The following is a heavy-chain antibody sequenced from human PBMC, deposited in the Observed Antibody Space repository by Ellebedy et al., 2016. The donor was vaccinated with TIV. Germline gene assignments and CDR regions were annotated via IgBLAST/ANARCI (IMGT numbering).Heavy chain of an antibody. J-gene: IGHJ3*02. CDR3: ARHGAGAKGKGHAFDI. CDR2: MNPNSGNT. CDR1: GYTFTSYD. D-gene: IGHD1-26*01. Sequence: ASVKVSXKASGYTFTSYDINWVRQATGQGLEWMGWMNPNSGNTGYAQKFQGRVTMTRNTSISTAYMELSSLRSEDTAVYYCARHGAGAKGKGHAFDIWGQGTMVTVSS. V-gene: IGHV1-8*01.